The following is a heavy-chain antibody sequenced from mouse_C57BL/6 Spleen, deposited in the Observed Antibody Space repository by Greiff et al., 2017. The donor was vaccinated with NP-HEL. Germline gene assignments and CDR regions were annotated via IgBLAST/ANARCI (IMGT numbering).Heavy chain of an antibody. V-gene: IGHV3-6*01. Sequence: EVKLMESGPGLVKPSQSLSLTCSVTGYSITSGYYWNLIRQSPGNKLEWMGYISYDGSNNYNPSIKNRISITRDTSKNQFFLKLNSVTTEDTATYYCAGLPQGSMDYWGQGTSVTVSS. J-gene: IGHJ4*01. CDR3: AGLPQGSMDY. CDR1: GYSITSGYY. CDR2: ISYDGSN.